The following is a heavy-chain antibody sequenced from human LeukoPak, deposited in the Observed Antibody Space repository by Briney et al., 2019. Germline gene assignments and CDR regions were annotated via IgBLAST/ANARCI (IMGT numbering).Heavy chain of an antibody. CDR3: AKGLGWNYVPHGIDW. CDR2: MSYDGSDE. V-gene: IGHV3-30*18. D-gene: IGHD1-7*01. J-gene: IGHJ4*02. Sequence: GGSLRLSCAASGFTFDDYAMHWVRQAPGKGLDWVAVMSYDGSDEYYADSVKGRFTISRDNSGDTLYLQMNSLRAEDTAVYFCAKGLGWNYVPHGIDWWGQGTLVTVSS. CDR1: GFTFDDYA.